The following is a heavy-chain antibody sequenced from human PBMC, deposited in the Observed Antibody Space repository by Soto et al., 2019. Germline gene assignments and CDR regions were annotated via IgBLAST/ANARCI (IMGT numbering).Heavy chain of an antibody. V-gene: IGHV4-34*01. Sequence: PSDTLSLTCAVYGGSFSGYYWSWIRQPPGKGLKWIGEINHSGSTNYNPSLKSRVTISVDTSKNQFSLKLSSLTAADTAVYYCARALFYDFWSGYYGYYYYMDVWGKGTTVTVSS. CDR2: INHSGST. CDR3: ARALFYDFWSGYYGYYYYMDV. D-gene: IGHD3-3*01. J-gene: IGHJ6*03. CDR1: GGSFSGYY.